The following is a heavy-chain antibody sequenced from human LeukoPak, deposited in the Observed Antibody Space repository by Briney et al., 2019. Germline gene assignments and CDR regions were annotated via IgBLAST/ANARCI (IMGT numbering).Heavy chain of an antibody. CDR3: ARANVLYCSSSTCLFDY. V-gene: IGHV1-2*02. D-gene: IGHD2-2*01. J-gene: IGHJ4*02. CDR1: GYTFTPYY. CDR2: INPNDGDT. Sequence: SVKLSCKPSGYTFTPYYMHWVPQAPGQGFEWMGWINPNDGDTNYAQKFQGRVTMTTDTSISTAHMEVSRLRSDDRAVYHCARANVLYCSSSTCLFDYWGQGTLVTVSS.